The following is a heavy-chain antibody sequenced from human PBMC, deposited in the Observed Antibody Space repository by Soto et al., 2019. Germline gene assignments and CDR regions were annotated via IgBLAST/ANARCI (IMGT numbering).Heavy chain of an antibody. CDR2: VIPFSDLT. CDR3: AREELGATFGS. J-gene: IGHJ5*01. V-gene: IGHV1-69*02. D-gene: IGHD1-26*01. Sequence: QVLLVQSGAELRKPGSSVKVSCKTSGGTFTASTFSWVRQAPGQGLEWMGRVIPFSDLTDYAQKFQDRLAITADKSTTTLYMELSSLRSEDTAVYFCAREELGATFGSWGQGTLVTVSS. CDR1: GGTFTAST.